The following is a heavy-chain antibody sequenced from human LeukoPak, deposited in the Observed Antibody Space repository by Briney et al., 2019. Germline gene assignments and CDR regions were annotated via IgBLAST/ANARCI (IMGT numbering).Heavy chain of an antibody. D-gene: IGHD2-15*01. CDR1: GFTFSSYA. Sequence: GGSLRLSCAASGFTFSSYAMSWVRQAPGKGLEWVSAISGSGTSTYYADSLKGRFTISRDNSKNTLYLQVNSLRAEDTAVYYCAKDPCSGGSCYHDYWGQGTLVTVSS. V-gene: IGHV3-23*01. CDR2: ISGSGTST. CDR3: AKDPCSGGSCYHDY. J-gene: IGHJ4*02.